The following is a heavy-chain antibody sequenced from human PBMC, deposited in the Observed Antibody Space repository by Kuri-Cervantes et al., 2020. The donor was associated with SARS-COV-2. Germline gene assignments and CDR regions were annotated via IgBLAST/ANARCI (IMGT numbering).Heavy chain of an antibody. D-gene: IGHD6-19*01. CDR2: INPNSGGT. CDR3: ARDEFRCSGWARGGGMDV. J-gene: IGHJ6*02. V-gene: IGHV1-2*04. CDR1: GYTFTGYY. Sequence: ASVKVSCKASGYTFTGYYMHWVRQAPGQGLEWMGWINPNSGGTNYAQKFQGWVTMTRDTSISTAYMELSRLRSDDTAVYYCARDEFRCSGWARGGGMDVWGQGTMVTVSS.